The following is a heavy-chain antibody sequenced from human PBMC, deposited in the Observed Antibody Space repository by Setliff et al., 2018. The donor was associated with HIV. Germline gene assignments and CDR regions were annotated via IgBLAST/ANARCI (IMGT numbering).Heavy chain of an antibody. CDR3: ARPRSGTYRGHYYYYMDV. V-gene: IGHV4-39*07. J-gene: IGHJ6*03. CDR2: VHNSGST. D-gene: IGHD3-10*01. CDR1: GGPSGSSNYY. Sequence: SETLSLTCTVSGGSISGGPSGSSNYYWGWIRQPPGKGLEWIASVHNSGSTNYNPSLKSRVTISVDTSKNQFSLKLSSVTAADTAVYYCARPRSGTYRGHYYYYMDVWGKGTTVTVS.